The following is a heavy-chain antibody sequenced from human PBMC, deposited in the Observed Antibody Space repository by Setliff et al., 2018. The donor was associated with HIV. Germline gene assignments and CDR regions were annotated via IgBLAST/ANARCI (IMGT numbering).Heavy chain of an antibody. CDR3: AIRPSGYASGQFAA. J-gene: IGHJ5*02. Sequence: SVKVSCKAPGLDFTDSVMQWVRLTGGQRLEWIGWIILDSGHTDYAQRFQGRVTITSDMSTSTGYMELSSLISEDTAMYYCAIRPSGYASGQFAAWGQGTLVTVSS. V-gene: IGHV1-58*02. D-gene: IGHD2-2*01. CDR1: GLDFTDSV. CDR2: IILDSGHT.